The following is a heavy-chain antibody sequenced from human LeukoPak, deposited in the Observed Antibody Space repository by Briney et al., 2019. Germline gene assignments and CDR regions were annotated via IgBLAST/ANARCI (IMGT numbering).Heavy chain of an antibody. CDR2: IYSGGST. J-gene: IGHJ6*02. CDR3: AEDSWGYDFWSGYYGRYYYYGMDV. CDR1: GFTVSGNY. V-gene: IGHV3-66*01. D-gene: IGHD3-3*01. Sequence: GGSLRLSCAASGFTVSGNYMSWVRQAPGKGLEWVSVIYSGGSTYYADSVKGRFTISRDNSKNTLYLQMNSLRAEDTAVYYCAEDSWGYDFWSGYYGRYYYYGMDVWGQGTTVTVSS.